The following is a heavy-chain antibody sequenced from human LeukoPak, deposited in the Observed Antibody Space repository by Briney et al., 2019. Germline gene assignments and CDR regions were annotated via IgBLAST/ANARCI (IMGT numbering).Heavy chain of an antibody. D-gene: IGHD6-13*01. Sequence: NSSETLSLTCTVSGGSIDSNSWTWIRQPPGKGLEWIGYIYYSGTTNYNPSLKSRVTMSVDMSKNQFSLKLSSVTAADTAVYYCARDIAATGNLDCWGQGTLVTVSS. J-gene: IGHJ4*02. CDR1: GGSIDSNS. CDR2: IYYSGTT. V-gene: IGHV4-59*01. CDR3: ARDIAATGNLDC.